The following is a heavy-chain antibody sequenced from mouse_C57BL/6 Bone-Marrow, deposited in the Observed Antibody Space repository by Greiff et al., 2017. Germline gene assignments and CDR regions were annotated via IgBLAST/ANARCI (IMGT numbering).Heavy chain of an antibody. CDR3: ARGFPHYYAMDY. V-gene: IGHV8-8*01. CDR1: GFSLSTFGMG. J-gene: IGHJ4*01. CDR2: IWWDDDK. Sequence: QVTLKECGPGILQPSQTLSLTCSFSGFSLSTFGMGVGWIRPPSGKGLEWLAHIWWDDDKYYNPALKSRLTISKDTSKNQVFLKIANVDTADTATYYCARGFPHYYAMDYWGQGTSVTVSS.